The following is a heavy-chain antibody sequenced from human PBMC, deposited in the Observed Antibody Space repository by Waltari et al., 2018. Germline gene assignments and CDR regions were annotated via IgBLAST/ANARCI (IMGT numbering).Heavy chain of an antibody. CDR3: ARWAGIAVAFDY. J-gene: IGHJ4*02. D-gene: IGHD6-19*01. V-gene: IGHV1-2*04. CDR2: INPNSGGT. Sequence: QVQLVQSGAEVKKPGASVKVSCKASGYTFTGYYMHWVRQAPGQGLEWMGWINPNSGGTNYAQKLQGWVTMTRDTAISTAYMELSRLRSDDTAVYYCARWAGIAVAFDYWGQGTLVTVSS. CDR1: GYTFTGYY.